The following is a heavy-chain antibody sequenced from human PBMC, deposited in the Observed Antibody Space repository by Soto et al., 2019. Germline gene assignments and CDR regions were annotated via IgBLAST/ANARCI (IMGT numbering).Heavy chain of an antibody. D-gene: IGHD6-19*01. CDR1: GFTFSNAW. Sequence: GGSLRLSCAASGFTFSNAWMSWVRQAPGKGLEWVGRIKSKTDGGTTDYAAPVKGRFTISRDDSKNTLYLQMNSLKTEDTAVYYCTTDNPPIRIAVAEDAFDIWGQGTMVTVSS. V-gene: IGHV3-15*01. CDR2: IKSKTDGGTT. CDR3: TTDNPPIRIAVAEDAFDI. J-gene: IGHJ3*02.